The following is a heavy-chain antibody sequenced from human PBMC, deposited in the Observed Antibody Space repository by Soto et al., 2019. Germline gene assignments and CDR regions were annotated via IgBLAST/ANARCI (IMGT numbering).Heavy chain of an antibody. J-gene: IGHJ4*02. V-gene: IGHV3-23*01. CDR2: ISAGGGRT. Sequence: HPGGSLRLSCAASGFTFSSYAMGWVHQAPGKGLELVSTISAGGGRTYYADPVKGRFTISRDNSKNTLYLQMNSLRAEDTAVYYCTKGYYYDTCGYFDSWGQGTLVTVSS. CDR1: GFTFSSYA. CDR3: TKGYYYDTCGYFDS. D-gene: IGHD3-22*01.